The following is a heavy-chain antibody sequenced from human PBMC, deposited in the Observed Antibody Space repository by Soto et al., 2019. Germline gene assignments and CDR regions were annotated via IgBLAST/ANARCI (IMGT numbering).Heavy chain of an antibody. CDR3: AGAPLVPGVPWFDP. V-gene: IGHV4-59*01. Sequence: QVQLQESGPGLVKPSETLSLTCTVSGGSISSYYWSWIRQSPGKGLEWIGYIYHSGSTHYNPSLKSRVTLSIDTSKKPVPLKLSSVSAAVPAVYYCAGAPLVPGVPWFDPWGQGTLVTVSS. D-gene: IGHD3-10*01. J-gene: IGHJ5*02. CDR2: IYHSGST. CDR1: GGSISSYY.